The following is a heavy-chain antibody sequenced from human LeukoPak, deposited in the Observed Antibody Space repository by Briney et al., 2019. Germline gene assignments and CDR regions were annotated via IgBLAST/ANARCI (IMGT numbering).Heavy chain of an antibody. CDR3: ARSYYDSSGHYPHYFDY. CDR2: ISGSGGST. Sequence: GGSLRLSCEASGFTFSSYDMNWVRQAPGKGLEWVSVISGSGGSTDYADSVKGRFSISRDNSKNTLYLQMNSLRAEDSAVYYCARSYYDSSGHYPHYFDYWGQGTLVTVSS. J-gene: IGHJ4*02. D-gene: IGHD3-22*01. V-gene: IGHV3-23*01. CDR1: GFTFSSYD.